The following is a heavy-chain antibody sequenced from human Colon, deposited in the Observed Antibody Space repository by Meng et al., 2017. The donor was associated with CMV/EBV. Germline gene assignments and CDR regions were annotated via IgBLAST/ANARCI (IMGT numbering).Heavy chain of an antibody. J-gene: IGHJ6*02. Sequence: YMGWIRQAPGKGLEWIGSIYYSGSTYYNPSLKSRVTISVDTSKNQFSLKLSSVTAADTAVYYCARGGLYCSSTSCYFDWDYYYYYGMDVWGQGTTVTVSS. CDR3: ARGGLYCSSTSCYFDWDYYYYYGMDV. V-gene: IGHV4-39*01. CDR1: Y. D-gene: IGHD2-2*01. CDR2: IYYSGST.